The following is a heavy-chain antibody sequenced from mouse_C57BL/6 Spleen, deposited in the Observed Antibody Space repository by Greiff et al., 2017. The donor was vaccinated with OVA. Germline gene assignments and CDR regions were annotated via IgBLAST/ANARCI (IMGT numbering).Heavy chain of an antibody. CDR1: GYTFTSYW. CDR2: IYPGSGST. Sequence: VQLQQPGAELVKPGASVKMSCKASGYTFTSYWITWVKQRPGQGLEWIGDIYPGSGSTNYNEKFKSKATLTVDTSSSTAYMQLSSLTSEDSAVYYCARTIITTVLPFDYWGQGTTLTVSS. CDR3: ARTIITTVLPFDY. D-gene: IGHD1-1*01. V-gene: IGHV1-55*01. J-gene: IGHJ2*01.